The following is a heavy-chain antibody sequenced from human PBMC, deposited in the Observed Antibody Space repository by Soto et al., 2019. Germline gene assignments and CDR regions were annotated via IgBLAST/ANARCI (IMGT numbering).Heavy chain of an antibody. D-gene: IGHD2-21*02. CDR1: GGSISSGDYY. J-gene: IGHJ5*02. CDR3: ARQHIVVVTAHNWFDP. V-gene: IGHV4-30-4*01. Sequence: QVQLQESGPGLVKPSQTLSLTCTVSGGSISSGDYYWSWIRQPPGKGLEWIGYIYYSGSTYYNPSLKSRVTISVDTSKNQFSLKLSSVTAADTAVYYCARQHIVVVTAHNWFDPWGQGTLVTVSS. CDR2: IYYSGST.